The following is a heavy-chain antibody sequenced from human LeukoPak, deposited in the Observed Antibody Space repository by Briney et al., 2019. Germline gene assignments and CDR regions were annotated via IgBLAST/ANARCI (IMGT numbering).Heavy chain of an antibody. J-gene: IGHJ4*02. CDR1: GFTFSSYG. CDR2: ISYDGSNK. CDR3: ATSERGGVDY. Sequence: GGSLRLSCAASGFTFSSYGMHWVRQAPGKGLEWVAVISYDGSNKYYADSVKGRFTISRDNSKNTLYLQMNSLRAEDTAVYYCATSERGGVDYWGQGTLVTVSS. V-gene: IGHV3-30*03. D-gene: IGHD3-10*01.